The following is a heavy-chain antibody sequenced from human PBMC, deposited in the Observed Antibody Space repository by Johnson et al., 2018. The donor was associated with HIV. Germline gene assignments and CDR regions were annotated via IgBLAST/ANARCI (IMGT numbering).Heavy chain of an antibody. Sequence: VQLVESGGGLVQPGGSLRLSCEASGISVIKNYMSWVRQAPGKGLEWVSLIYSGDNTKYADSVKGRFIISRDNSKNTLFLQMNSLRPKDTAVYFCARVSLAYSYGYDAFDIWGRGTMVTVYS. CDR2: IYSGDNT. D-gene: IGHD5-18*01. V-gene: IGHV3-66*02. J-gene: IGHJ3*02. CDR3: ARVSLAYSYGYDAFDI. CDR1: GISVIKNY.